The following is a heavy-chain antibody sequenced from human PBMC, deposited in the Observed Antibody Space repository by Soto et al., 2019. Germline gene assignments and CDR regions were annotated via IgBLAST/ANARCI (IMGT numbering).Heavy chain of an antibody. CDR1: GGSFSGYY. J-gene: IGHJ6*02. V-gene: IGHV4-34*01. CDR2: INHSGST. CDR3: ARNQKNFPGIAAAGTGYGMDV. D-gene: IGHD6-13*01. Sequence: QVQLQQWGAGLLKPSETLSLTCAVYGGSFSGYYWSWIRQPPGKGLEWIGDINHSGSTNYNPSLKSRVTISVDTSKNPFSLKLSSVTAADTAVYYCARNQKNFPGIAAAGTGYGMDVWGQGTTVTVSS.